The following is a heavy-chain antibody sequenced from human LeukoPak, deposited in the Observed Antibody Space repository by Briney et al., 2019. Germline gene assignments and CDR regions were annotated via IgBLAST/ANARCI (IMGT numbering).Heavy chain of an antibody. CDR2: INPNSGGT. J-gene: IGHJ4*02. Sequence: ASVRVSCKASGYTFTGYYMHWVRQAPGQGLEWMGWINPNSGGTNYAQKFQGWVTMTRDTSISTAYMELSRLRSEDTAVYYCARPDSSSAGGFDYWGQGTLVTVSS. V-gene: IGHV1-2*04. CDR3: ARPDSSSAGGFDY. CDR1: GYTFTGYY. D-gene: IGHD6-6*01.